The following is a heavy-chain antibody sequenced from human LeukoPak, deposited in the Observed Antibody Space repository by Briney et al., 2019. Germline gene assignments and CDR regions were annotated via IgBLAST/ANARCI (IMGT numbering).Heavy chain of an antibody. J-gene: IGHJ6*03. CDR1: GGSISSGGYY. V-gene: IGHV4-61*08. CDR3: ARRNHYFYYMDV. CDR2: IFPTGSA. Sequence: SETLSLTCTVSGGSISSGGYYWSWIRQSPVKGLEWIGYIFPTGSAFYNPSLESRVTISLDTSENQFSLTLSSVTAADTAVYYCARRNHYFYYMDVWGKGTTVTVSS.